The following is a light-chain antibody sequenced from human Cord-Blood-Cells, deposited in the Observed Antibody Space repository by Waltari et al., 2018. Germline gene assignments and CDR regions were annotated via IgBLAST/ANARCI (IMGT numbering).Light chain of an antibody. CDR3: QQSYSTPRT. V-gene: IGKV1-39*01. CDR2: AAS. J-gene: IGKJ1*01. CDR1: QSISSY. Sequence: DIQMTQSPSSLSASVGARGTITCRTSQSISSYLNWNQQKPGKAPKPLIYAASSLQSGVPSRFSGSVSGTDFTLTISSLQPEDFATYYCQQSYSTPRTFGQGTKVEIK.